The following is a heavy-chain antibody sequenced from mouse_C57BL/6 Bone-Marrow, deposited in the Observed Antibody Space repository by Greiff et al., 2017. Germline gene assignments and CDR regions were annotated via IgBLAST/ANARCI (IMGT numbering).Heavy chain of an antibody. Sequence: VQLQQSDAELVKPGASVKISCKVSGYTFTDHTIHWMKQRPEQGLEWIGYIYPRDGSTKYNEKFKGKATLTADKSSSTAYMQLNSLTSEDSTVYFCTRYYCYSRLLCDYWRQGTTLTLSS. J-gene: IGHJ2*01. D-gene: IGHD1-1*01. CDR1: GYTFTDHT. CDR3: TRYYCYSRLLCDY. V-gene: IGHV1-78*01. CDR2: IYPRDGST.